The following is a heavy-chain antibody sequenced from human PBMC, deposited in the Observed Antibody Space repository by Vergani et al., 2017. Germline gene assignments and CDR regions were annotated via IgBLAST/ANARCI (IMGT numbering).Heavy chain of an antibody. D-gene: IGHD3-10*01. CDR2: IYSGGST. CDR1: GFTFSTNY. CDR3: ARDQNYGSGSWDY. Sequence: EVQLVESGGGFIQPGGSLRLSCAASGFTFSTNYMSWVRQAPGKGLEWVSVIYSGGSTYCADSVKGRFTISRDNSKNTVYLQMNSLRAEDTAVYYCARDQNYGSGSWDYWGQGTLVTVSS. J-gene: IGHJ4*02. V-gene: IGHV3-53*01.